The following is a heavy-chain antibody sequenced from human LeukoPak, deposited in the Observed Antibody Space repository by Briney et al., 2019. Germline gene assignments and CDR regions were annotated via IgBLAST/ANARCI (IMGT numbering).Heavy chain of an antibody. Sequence: PGGSLRLSCGASGYTFSDYTMNRVRQAPGKGPEWISYISSGGSVMHYADSVKGRFTISRDNVENSLYLQMNSLRVEDTAVYYCTRDLEYWGQGVLVTVSS. V-gene: IGHV3-48*01. CDR1: GYTFSDYT. CDR2: ISSGGSVM. J-gene: IGHJ4*02. CDR3: TRDLEY.